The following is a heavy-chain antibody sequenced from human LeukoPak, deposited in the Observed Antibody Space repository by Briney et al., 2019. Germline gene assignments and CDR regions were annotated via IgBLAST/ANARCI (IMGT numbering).Heavy chain of an antibody. CDR2: INHSGST. D-gene: IGHD3-10*01. Sequence: SETLSLTCAVYGGSFSGYYWSWIRQPPGKGLEWIGEINHSGSTNYNPSLQSRVTISVDTSKNQLYLKLSSVTAADTAVYYCARGSGPMVRDWGQGTLVTVSS. CDR1: GGSFSGYY. CDR3: ARGSGPMVRD. V-gene: IGHV4-34*01. J-gene: IGHJ4*02.